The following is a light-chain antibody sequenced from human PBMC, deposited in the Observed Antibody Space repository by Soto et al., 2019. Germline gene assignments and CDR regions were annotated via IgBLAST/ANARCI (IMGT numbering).Light chain of an antibody. CDR2: GAS. CDR1: QSVSSSY. V-gene: IGKV3-20*01. CDR3: QQYGSSRRIT. Sequence: EIVLTQAPGTLSLSPGERATLSCRASQSVSSSYLAWYQQKPGQAPRLLIYGASSRATGIPDRFSGSGSGTDFTLTISRLEPEDFAVYYCQQYGSSRRITFGQGTGLEIK. J-gene: IGKJ5*01.